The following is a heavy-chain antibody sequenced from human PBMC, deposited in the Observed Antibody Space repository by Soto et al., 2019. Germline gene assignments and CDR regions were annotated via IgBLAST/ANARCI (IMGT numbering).Heavy chain of an antibody. CDR3: ARAQSGSSWSHNYYGMDV. V-gene: IGHV3-11*06. D-gene: IGHD6-13*01. CDR2: ISFSSSHT. J-gene: IGHJ6*02. Sequence: PGGSLRLSCAASGFTFSDYYMSWIRQAPGKGLEWVSYISFSSSHTNYADSVKGRFTISRDNGKNSLSLQMNSLRGEDTAVYYCARAQSGSSWSHNYYGMDVWGQGTTVTVSS. CDR1: GFTFSDYY.